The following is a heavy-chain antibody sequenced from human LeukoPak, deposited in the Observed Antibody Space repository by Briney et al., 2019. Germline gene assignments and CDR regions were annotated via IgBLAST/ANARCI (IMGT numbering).Heavy chain of an antibody. D-gene: IGHD6-6*01. CDR3: ARAGGSSSRPADS. V-gene: IGHV3-53*01. Sequence: GGSLRLSCAASGFTVSSNYMSWVRQAPGKGLEWVSVIYSGGSTYYADSVKGRFTISRDNSKNTLYLQMNSLRAEDTAVYYCARAGGSSSRPADSWGQGTLVTVSS. CDR1: GFTVSSNY. J-gene: IGHJ5*01. CDR2: IYSGGST.